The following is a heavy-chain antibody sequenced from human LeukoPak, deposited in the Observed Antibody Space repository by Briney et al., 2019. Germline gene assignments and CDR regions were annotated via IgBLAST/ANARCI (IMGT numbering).Heavy chain of an antibody. Sequence: SETLSLTCTVSGVSISSGDYYWSWIRQPPGKGLEWIGYIYYSGSTYYNPSVKSRVTISVDTSKNQFSLKLSSVTAADTAVYYCARVERELGYYYYMDVWGKGTTVTVSS. V-gene: IGHV4-30-4*08. J-gene: IGHJ6*03. D-gene: IGHD1-1*01. CDR1: GVSISSGDYY. CDR2: IYYSGST. CDR3: ARVERELGYYYYMDV.